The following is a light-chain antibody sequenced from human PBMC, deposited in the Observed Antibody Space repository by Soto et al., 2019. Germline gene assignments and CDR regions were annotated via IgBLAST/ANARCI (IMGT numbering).Light chain of an antibody. CDR2: EVS. CDR3: SSYAGSNTDYV. CDR1: SSDVGGYKY. V-gene: IGLV2-8*01. J-gene: IGLJ1*01. Sequence: QSVLTQPPSASGSPAQSVTISCTGTSSDVGGYKYVSWYQQHPGKVPKLMIYEVSKRPSGVPDRFSGSKSGNTASLTVSGLQAEDEADYYCSSYAGSNTDYVFGTGTKVTVL.